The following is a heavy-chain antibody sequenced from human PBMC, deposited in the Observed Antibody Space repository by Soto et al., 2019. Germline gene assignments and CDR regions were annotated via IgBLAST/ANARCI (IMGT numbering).Heavy chain of an antibody. Sequence: EEQLVASGGGLVQPGGSLRLSCAASGFTLRSYWMSWVRQAPGKGLEWLATIKTDASEKKYVDSVKGRFTVSRDNAKSSLYLQMDSLRAEDTAVYYCARVSGYGSGSSVNPDLDCWGRGTLVTVSS. V-gene: IGHV3-7*01. D-gene: IGHD3-10*01. CDR3: ARVSGYGSGSSVNPDLDC. CDR2: IKTDASEK. J-gene: IGHJ4*01. CDR1: GFTLRSYW.